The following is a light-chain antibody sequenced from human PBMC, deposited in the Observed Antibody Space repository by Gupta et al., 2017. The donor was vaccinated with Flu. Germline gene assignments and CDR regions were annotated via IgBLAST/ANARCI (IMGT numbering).Light chain of an antibody. CDR1: QDITNY. J-gene: IGKJ3*01. CDR2: DAS. V-gene: IGKV1-33*01. Sequence: SLSLSASVGGGVAITCQGSQDITNYLSWFQQKPGKAPKVLIYDASKLETGVPSKFSGSGSGTDFTLTISSLEPEDTATYYCQQYDDFPLTFGPGTKVDIK. CDR3: QQYDDFPLT.